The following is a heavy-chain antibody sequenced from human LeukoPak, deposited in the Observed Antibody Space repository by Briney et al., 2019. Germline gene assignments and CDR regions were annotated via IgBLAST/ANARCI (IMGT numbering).Heavy chain of an antibody. V-gene: IGHV1-69*13. D-gene: IGHD3-22*01. CDR3: AREGASHYDSTSDY. CDR1: GGSFSTYV. J-gene: IGHJ4*02. Sequence: SVKVSCKASGGSFSTYVITWVRQAPGQGLEWMGGIIPVFGTRNYAQKLQGRITIAADELTGTSYMELSSLRSEDTAVYYCAREGASHYDSTSDYWGQGALVTVSA. CDR2: IIPVFGTR.